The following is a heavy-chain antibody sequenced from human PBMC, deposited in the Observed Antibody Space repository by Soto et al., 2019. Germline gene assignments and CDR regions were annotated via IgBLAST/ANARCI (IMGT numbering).Heavy chain of an antibody. J-gene: IGHJ6*02. CDR2: IYYSGST. CDR1: GGSISSGGYF. Sequence: QVQLQESGPGLVKPSQTLSLTCTVSGGSISSGGYFWSWIRQHPGKGREWIGFIYYSGSTYYNPSLKSRVTISVDTSKNQFSLKLSSVTAADTAVYYCAREGAAPYYYYGMDVWGQGTTVTVSS. V-gene: IGHV4-31*03. CDR3: AREGAAPYYYYGMDV. D-gene: IGHD6-6*01.